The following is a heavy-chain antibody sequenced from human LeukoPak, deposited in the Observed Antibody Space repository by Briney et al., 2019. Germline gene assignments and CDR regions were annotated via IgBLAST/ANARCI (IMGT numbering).Heavy chain of an antibody. V-gene: IGHV4-30-2*01. J-gene: IGHJ5*02. CDR1: GYAITSGGFS. CDR3: ARSRQASGLFSS. D-gene: IGHD3-10*01. Sequence: SETLSLTCTVSGYAITSGGFSWNWIRQPPGKGLEWIGCIYDRGPAYYNPSLKSRFTISVDRPKNQFFLNVTSLTAADTAVYYCARSRQASGLFSSWGQGTLVVVSS. CDR2: IYDRGPA.